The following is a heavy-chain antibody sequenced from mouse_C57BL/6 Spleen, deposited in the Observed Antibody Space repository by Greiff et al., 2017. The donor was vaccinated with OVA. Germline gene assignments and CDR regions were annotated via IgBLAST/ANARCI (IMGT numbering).Heavy chain of an antibody. CDR2: INYDGSST. V-gene: IGHV5-16*01. CDR3: ARDQGSTGTGFAY. Sequence: EVMLVESEGGLVQPGSSMKLSCTASGFTFSDYYMAWVRQVPEKGLEWVANINYDGSSTYYLDSLKSRFIISRDNAKNILYLQMSSLKSEDTATYYCARDQGSTGTGFAYWGQGTLVTVSA. CDR1: GFTFSDYY. J-gene: IGHJ3*01. D-gene: IGHD4-1*01.